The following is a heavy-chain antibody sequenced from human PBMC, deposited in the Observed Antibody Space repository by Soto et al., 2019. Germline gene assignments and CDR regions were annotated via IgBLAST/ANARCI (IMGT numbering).Heavy chain of an antibody. Sequence: SVKVSCKASGGTFNSYTISWVRQAPGQGLEWMGRIIPILGIANYAQKFQGRVTITADKSTSTAYMELSSLRSEDTAVYYCARDLLDYYYMDVWGKGTTVTVPS. V-gene: IGHV1-69*04. J-gene: IGHJ6*03. CDR2: IIPILGIA. CDR3: ARDLLDYYYMDV. CDR1: GGTFNSYT.